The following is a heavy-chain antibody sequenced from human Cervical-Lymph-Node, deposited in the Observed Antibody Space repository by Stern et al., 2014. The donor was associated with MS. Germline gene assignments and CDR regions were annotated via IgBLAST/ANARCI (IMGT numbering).Heavy chain of an antibody. Sequence: VQLVESGGGLVKPGGSLRLSCAASGFTFSSYSMNWVRQAPGKGLAWVSSISSSSSYIYYADSVKGRFTISRDNAKNSLYLQMNSLRAEDTAVYYCAREVYYYDSSGLDCWGQGTLVTVSS. V-gene: IGHV3-21*01. J-gene: IGHJ4*02. D-gene: IGHD3-22*01. CDR1: GFTFSSYS. CDR3: AREVYYYDSSGLDC. CDR2: ISSSSSYI.